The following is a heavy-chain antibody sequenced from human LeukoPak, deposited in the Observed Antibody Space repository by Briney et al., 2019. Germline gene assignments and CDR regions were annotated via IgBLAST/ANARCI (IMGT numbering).Heavy chain of an antibody. CDR2: TYHSGST. CDR3: ARGGYYGSGNDFRFDP. CDR1: GYSISSGYY. J-gene: IGHJ5*02. Sequence: SETLSLTCTVSGYSISSGYYWGWIRQPPGKGLEWIGSTYHSGSTYYNPSLKSRVTISVDTSKNQFSLKLSSVTAADTAVYYCARGGYYGSGNDFRFDPWGQGTLVTVSS. V-gene: IGHV4-38-2*02. D-gene: IGHD3-10*01.